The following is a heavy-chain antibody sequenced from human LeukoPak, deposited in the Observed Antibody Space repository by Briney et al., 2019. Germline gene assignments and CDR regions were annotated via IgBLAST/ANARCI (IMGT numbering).Heavy chain of an antibody. CDR2: ISWNSGSI. D-gene: IGHD1-26*01. V-gene: IGHV3-9*01. J-gene: IGHJ5*02. Sequence: GGSLRLSCAASGFTFDDYAMHWVRQAPGKGLEWVSGISWNSGSIGYADSVKGRFTISRDNAKNSLYLQMNSLRAEDTALYYCAKATGGYSSWGQGTLVTVPS. CDR1: GFTFDDYA. CDR3: AKATGGYSS.